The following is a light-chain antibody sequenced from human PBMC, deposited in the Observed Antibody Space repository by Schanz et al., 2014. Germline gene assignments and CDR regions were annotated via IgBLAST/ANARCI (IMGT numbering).Light chain of an antibody. CDR1: SSNIGSNT. CDR2: RNG. Sequence: QSVLTQPPSASGTPGQRVTISCSGSSSNIGSNTVNWYQQLPGTAPKLLIYRNGQRPSGVPDRFSASKSGASASLAISGLQSEDEADYYCQSYDTSLTVVFGGGTKLTVL. J-gene: IGLJ2*01. CDR3: QSYDTSLTVV. V-gene: IGLV1-44*01.